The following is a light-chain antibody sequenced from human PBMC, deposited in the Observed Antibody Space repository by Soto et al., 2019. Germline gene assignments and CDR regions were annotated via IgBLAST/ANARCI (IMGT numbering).Light chain of an antibody. CDR3: QQSYGTPWT. J-gene: IGKJ1*01. Sequence: DIQMTQSPSSLSASVGDRVTVTCRASQSITTYLNWYQQKPGKAPKLLIYAASSLQSGVPSRFSGSGSGTDFTLTITSLQPEDFATYICQQSYGTPWTFGPGTKVEIK. CDR2: AAS. V-gene: IGKV1-39*01. CDR1: QSITTY.